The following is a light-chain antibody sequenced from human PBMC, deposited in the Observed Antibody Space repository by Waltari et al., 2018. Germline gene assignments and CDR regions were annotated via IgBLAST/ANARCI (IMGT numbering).Light chain of an antibody. CDR1: SSDIGTYNY. V-gene: IGLV2-23*02. CDR3: CSDAGSGTYV. J-gene: IGLJ1*01. Sequence: QSALSQPASVSGSPGQSITISCTGTSSDIGTYNYVSWYQHLPGKVPKVMISEVTKRPSGLSNRFSGSKSGNTASLTISGLQADDEAEYYCCSDAGSGTYVFGTGTKLTVV. CDR2: EVT.